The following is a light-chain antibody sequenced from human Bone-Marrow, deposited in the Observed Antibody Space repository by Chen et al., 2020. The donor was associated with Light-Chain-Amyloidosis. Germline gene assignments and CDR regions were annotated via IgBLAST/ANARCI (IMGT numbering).Light chain of an antibody. J-gene: IGLJ1*01. V-gene: IGLV1-47*01. CDR1: SSNIGSNY. CDR3: AAWDDSLSAYV. CDR2: RNN. Sequence: QSVLTQPPSASGTPGQRVTISCSGSSSNIGSNYVYWYQPLPGTAPKLLIYRNNQRPSGVPDRFSGSKSGTSASLAISGLRSEDEADYYCAAWDDSLSAYVFGTGTKVTVL.